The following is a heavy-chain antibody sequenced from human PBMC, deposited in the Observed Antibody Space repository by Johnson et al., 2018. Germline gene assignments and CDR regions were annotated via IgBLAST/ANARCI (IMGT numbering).Heavy chain of an antibody. CDR2: IWYDGSNK. D-gene: IGHD6-6*01. CDR3: ARDQGGGYSSSSGAFYI. Sequence: VQLVETGGAVVQPGRSLRLSCEASGFTFSSHGMYWVRQAPGKGLEWVAVIWYDGSNKYYADSVKGRFTISRDNSKNTLYLQMDSLRVEDTTVYYCARDQGGGYSSSSGAFYIWGQGTMVTVSS. V-gene: IGHV3-33*01. J-gene: IGHJ3*02. CDR1: GFTFSSHG.